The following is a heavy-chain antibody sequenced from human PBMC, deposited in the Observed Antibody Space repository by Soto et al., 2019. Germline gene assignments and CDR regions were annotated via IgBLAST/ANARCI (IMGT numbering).Heavy chain of an antibody. CDR1: GYSISSGYY. V-gene: IGHV4-38-2*01. D-gene: IGHD4-17*01. Sequence: ASETLSLTCAVSGYSISSGYYWGWIRQPPGKGLEWIASIYHSGSTYYNPSLKSRVTISVDTSKNQFSLKLSSVIAADTAVYYCAGGAATVTPGWFDPWGQGTLVTVSS. CDR2: IYHSGST. CDR3: AGGAATVTPGWFDP. J-gene: IGHJ5*02.